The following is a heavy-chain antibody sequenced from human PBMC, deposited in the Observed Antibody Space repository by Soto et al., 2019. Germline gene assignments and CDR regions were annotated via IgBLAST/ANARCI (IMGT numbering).Heavy chain of an antibody. J-gene: IGHJ6*02. CDR1: GFTFSSYG. Sequence: QVQLVESGGGVVQPGRSLRLSCAASGFTFSSYGMHWVRQAPGKGLEWVAVISYDGSNKYYADSVKGRFNISRDNSKNTLYLQMNSLRAEETAVYYCANTYQRDYYYGMDVWGQGTTVTVSS. D-gene: IGHD2-2*01. CDR2: ISYDGSNK. CDR3: ANTYQRDYYYGMDV. V-gene: IGHV3-30*18.